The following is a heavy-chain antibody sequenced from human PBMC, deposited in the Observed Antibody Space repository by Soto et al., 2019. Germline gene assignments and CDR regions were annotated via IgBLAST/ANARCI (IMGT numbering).Heavy chain of an antibody. J-gene: IGHJ6*02. D-gene: IGHD3-10*01. CDR2: LSYGGIT. CDR3: ARNLVRGSGSHYGMDV. V-gene: IGHV4-59*01. CDR1: GGYIGNYY. Sequence: SSETLSLTCTVSGGYIGNYYWSWIRQPPGKGLEWIGYLSYGGITNYNPSLKSRITMSGDTSKNQFSLKLTSVTAADTAVYYCARNLVRGSGSHYGMDVWGQGTTVTVSS.